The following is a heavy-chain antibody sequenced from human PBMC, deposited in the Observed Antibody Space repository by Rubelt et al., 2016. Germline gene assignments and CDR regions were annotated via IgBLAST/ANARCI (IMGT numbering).Heavy chain of an antibody. CDR2: IYHSGST. Sequence: QVQLQESGPGLVKPSETLSLTCAVYGGSFSGYYWSWIRQPPGKGLEWIGSIYHSGSTYYNPSLKSRVTISVDTSKNQFSLKRGSVTAADTAVYYCARELAGGGAFDYGGQGTLVTVSS. J-gene: IGHJ4*02. CDR1: GGSFSGYY. CDR3: ARELAGGGAFDY. V-gene: IGHV4-38-2*02. D-gene: IGHD2-21*01.